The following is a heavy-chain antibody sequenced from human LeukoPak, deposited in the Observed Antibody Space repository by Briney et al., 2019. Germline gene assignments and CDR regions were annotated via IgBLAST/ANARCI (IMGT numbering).Heavy chain of an antibody. CDR3: ATGRSGYFDS. CDR2: IKSKTDGGIK. CDR1: GLTLSNAW. Sequence: KPGGSLRLSCAASGLTLSNAWMTWVRPAPGKGLEWVARIKSKTDGGIKDYAAPVKGTFTISRDDSENTVYLQMNSLKIEDTAVYYCATGRSGYFDSWGQGTLVFVSS. J-gene: IGHJ4*02. V-gene: IGHV3-15*01.